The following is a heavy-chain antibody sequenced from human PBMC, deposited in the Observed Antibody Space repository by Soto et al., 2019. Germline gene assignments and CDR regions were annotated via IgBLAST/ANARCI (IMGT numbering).Heavy chain of an antibody. CDR1: GFTFSSYW. D-gene: IGHD6-19*01. V-gene: IGHV3-7*01. CDR2: IKQDGSEK. J-gene: IGHJ4*02. Sequence: GGSLRLSCAASGFTFSSYWMSWVRQAPGKGLEWVANIKQDGSEKYYVDSVKGRFTISRDNAKNSLYLQMNILRAEDTAVYYCAREEGQQWLVRGDYFDYWGQGTLVTVSS. CDR3: AREEGQQWLVRGDYFDY.